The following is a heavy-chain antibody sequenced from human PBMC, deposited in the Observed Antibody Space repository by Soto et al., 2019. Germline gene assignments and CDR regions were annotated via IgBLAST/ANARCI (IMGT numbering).Heavy chain of an antibody. J-gene: IGHJ5*02. CDR1: GGTFSSYT. V-gene: IGHV1-69*04. CDR2: IIPILGIA. D-gene: IGHD3-3*01. Sequence: ASVKVSCKASGGTFSSYTISWVRQAPGQGLEWMGRIIPILGIANYAQKFQGRVTITADKSTSTAYMELSSLRSEDTAVYYCARDHDFWGFDPWGQGTLVTVSS. CDR3: ARDHDFWGFDP.